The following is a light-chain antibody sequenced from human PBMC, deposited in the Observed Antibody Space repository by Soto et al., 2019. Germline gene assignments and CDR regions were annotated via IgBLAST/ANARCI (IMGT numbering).Light chain of an antibody. J-gene: IGKJ1*01. CDR2: GAS. CDR1: QSVSSN. CDR3: RQYNNWPPQT. Sequence: EIVMTQSPATLSVSPGERATLSCRASQSVSSNLAWYQQKPGQAPRLLIYGASTRATGIPARFSGSRSGTEFTLTISSLQSEDFAVYYCRQYNNWPPQTFGQGTKVEIK. V-gene: IGKV3-15*01.